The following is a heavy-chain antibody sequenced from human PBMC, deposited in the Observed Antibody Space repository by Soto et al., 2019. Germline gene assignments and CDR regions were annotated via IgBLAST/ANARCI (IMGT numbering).Heavy chain of an antibody. CDR3: ARSAEYVWFQH. D-gene: IGHD3-10*02. CDR1: GHTFTSYA. CDR2: INAGNGNT. Sequence: ASVKVSCKASGHTFTSYAMHWVRQAPGQRLEWMGWINAGNGNTKYSQKFQGRVTITRDTSASTAYMELSSLRSEDTAVYYCARSAEYVWFQHWGQGTLVTVSS. J-gene: IGHJ1*01. V-gene: IGHV1-3*01.